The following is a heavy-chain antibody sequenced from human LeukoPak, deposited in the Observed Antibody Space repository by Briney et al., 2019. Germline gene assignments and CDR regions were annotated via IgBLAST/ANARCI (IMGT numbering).Heavy chain of an antibody. CDR3: ARSNFWFDY. CDR1: GSSFTSYW. Sequence: GESLKISCQGSGSSFTSYWIGWVRKLPGKGLEWIVIIYPGDSDTRYSPSFQGQVTISADKSISTAYLQWSSLKASDTAMYYRARSNFWFDYWGQGTLVTVSS. J-gene: IGHJ4*02. V-gene: IGHV5-51*01. CDR2: IYPGDSDT.